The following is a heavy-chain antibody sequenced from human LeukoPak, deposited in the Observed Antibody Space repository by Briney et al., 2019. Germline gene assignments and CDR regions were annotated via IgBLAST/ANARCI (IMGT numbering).Heavy chain of an antibody. V-gene: IGHV3-11*01. CDR1: GFTFSDYY. J-gene: IGHJ4*02. D-gene: IGHD3-22*01. Sequence: GGSLRLSCAASGFTFSDYYMSWIRQAPGKGLEWVSYISSSGSTIYYADSVKGRFTISRDNAKNSLYLQVNSLRAEDTAVYYCTRDLHYDSSGYDGYWGQGTLVTVSS. CDR2: ISSSGSTI. CDR3: TRDLHYDSSGYDGY.